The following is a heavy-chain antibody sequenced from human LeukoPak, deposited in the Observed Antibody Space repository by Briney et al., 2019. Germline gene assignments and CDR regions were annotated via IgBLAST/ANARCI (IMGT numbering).Heavy chain of an antibody. CDR1: GFTFDDYA. Sequence: GRSLRLSCAASGFTFDDYAMHWVRQAPGKGLEWISYVGISSGNTKYADSVKGRFTISGDKAKNSLYLQMNSLRVEDTAVYYCARDTKYAFDNWGQGTLVTVSS. V-gene: IGHV3-11*06. CDR2: VGISSGNT. J-gene: IGHJ4*02. CDR3: ARDTKYAFDN. D-gene: IGHD2-2*01.